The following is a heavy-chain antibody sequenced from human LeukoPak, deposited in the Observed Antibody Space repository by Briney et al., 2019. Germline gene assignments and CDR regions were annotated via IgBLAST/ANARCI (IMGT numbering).Heavy chain of an antibody. V-gene: IGHV4-39*07. J-gene: IGHJ4*02. D-gene: IGHD6-19*01. Sequence: SETLSLTCTVSGGSISSFGYYWGWIRQSPGKGLEWIGSIYYSGSTYYNPSLKSRVTISLDTSKNQFSLKLSSVTAADTAVYYCARDAGSDWTVLDYWGQGTLVTVSS. CDR1: GGSISSFGYY. CDR3: ARDAGSDWTVLDY. CDR2: IYYSGST.